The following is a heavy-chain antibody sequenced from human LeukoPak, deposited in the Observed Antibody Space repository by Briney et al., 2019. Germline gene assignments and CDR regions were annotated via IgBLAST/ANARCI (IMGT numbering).Heavy chain of an antibody. CDR2: INPNSGGT. V-gene: IGHV1-2*02. CDR3: ARAFSSSWYGPGDC. CDR1: GGTFSSYA. D-gene: IGHD6-13*01. J-gene: IGHJ4*02. Sequence: ASVKVSCKASGGTFSSYAISWVRQAPGQGLEWMGWINPNSGGTNYAQNFQGRVTMTRDTSISTAYMELSRLRSDDTAVYYCARAFSSSWYGPGDCWGQGTLVTVSS.